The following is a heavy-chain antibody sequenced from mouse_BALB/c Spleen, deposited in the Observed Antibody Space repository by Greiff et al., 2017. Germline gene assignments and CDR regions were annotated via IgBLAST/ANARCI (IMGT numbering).Heavy chain of an antibody. CDR1: GFSLSRYS. CDR2: IWGGGST. J-gene: IGHJ4*01. V-gene: IGHV2-6-4*01. D-gene: IGHD2-4*01. CDR3: TNIYYDSGLDY. Sequence: QVQLKESGPGLVAPSQSLSITCTVSGFSLSRYSVHWVRQPPGKGLEWLGMIWGGGSTDYNSALKSRLSISKDNSKSQDFLKMNLLQTDDTAMYYSTNIYYDSGLDYWGQGTSVTVSS.